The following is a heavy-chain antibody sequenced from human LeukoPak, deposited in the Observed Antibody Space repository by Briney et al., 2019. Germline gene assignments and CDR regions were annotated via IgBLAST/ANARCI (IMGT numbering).Heavy chain of an antibody. D-gene: IGHD1-1*01. V-gene: IGHV1-2*02. Sequence: ASVKVSCKASGYSFTGYYMHWVRQAPGQGLEWMGWINPDTGGTSYAQRFQGRVTMTRDTSISTGYMELRRLTSDDTAVYYCGRDRHWNQGNFDYWGQGTLVTVSS. CDR3: GRDRHWNQGNFDY. CDR1: GYSFTGYY. CDR2: INPDTGGT. J-gene: IGHJ4*02.